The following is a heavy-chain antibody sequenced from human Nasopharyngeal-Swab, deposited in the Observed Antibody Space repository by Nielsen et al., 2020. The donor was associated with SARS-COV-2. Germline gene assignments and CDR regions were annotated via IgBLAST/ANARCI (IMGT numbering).Heavy chain of an antibody. J-gene: IGHJ3*02. D-gene: IGHD3-3*01. CDR2: VVREGGGT. Sequence: ASVQVSCKVAGYTLTVLPILWVLQAPGKGRVWRGTVVREGGGTIYAQNFQGRVTMTEDTSTYTAYLELSSLRSEDTAVYYCASEGSGVFGVVIYAFDIWGPGTLVTVSS. CDR1: GYTLTVLP. CDR3: ASEGSGVFGVVIYAFDI. V-gene: IGHV1-24*01.